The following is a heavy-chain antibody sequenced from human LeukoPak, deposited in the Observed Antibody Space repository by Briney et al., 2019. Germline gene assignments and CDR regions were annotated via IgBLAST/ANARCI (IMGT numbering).Heavy chain of an antibody. CDR2: VSHDGSSK. J-gene: IGHJ4*02. V-gene: IGHV3-30*18. CDR3: TKEGYYGSGSFPDY. Sequence: PGGSLRLSCAASGFTFSSYGMHWVRQAPGGGLEWVAVVSHDGSSKYYADSVKGRFTISRDNSEKTLSLQMNSLRVEDTAVYYCTKEGYYGSGSFPDYWGQGSLVTVS. CDR1: GFTFSSYG. D-gene: IGHD3-10*01.